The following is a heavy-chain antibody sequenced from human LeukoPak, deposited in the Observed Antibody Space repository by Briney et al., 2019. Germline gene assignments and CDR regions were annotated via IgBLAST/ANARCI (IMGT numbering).Heavy chain of an antibody. CDR3: ARDPPDP. CDR2: IIPIFHTA. CDR1: GYTFTGYY. Sequence: ASVKVSCKASGYTFTGYYMHWVRQAPGQGLEWMGGIIPIFHTATYAQKFQGRVMITADESTSTAYMELSSLRSEDTAVYYCARDPPDPWGQGTLVTVSS. V-gene: IGHV1-69*13. J-gene: IGHJ5*02.